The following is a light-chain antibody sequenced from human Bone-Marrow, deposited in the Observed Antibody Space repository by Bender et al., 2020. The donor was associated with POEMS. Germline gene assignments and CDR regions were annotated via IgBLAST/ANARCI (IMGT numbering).Light chain of an antibody. CDR2: QDT. V-gene: IGLV3-9*01. CDR3: QSWGSNTAV. Sequence: YVLTQAPSVSVPPGQTAIITCGGNNIGRKSVHWYQQKPGQSPVVVIYQDTKRPSGIPERFSGSTSGNTASLTISGTQTMDEADYYCQSWGSNTAVFGGGTKLTVL. CDR1: NIGRKS. J-gene: IGLJ2*01.